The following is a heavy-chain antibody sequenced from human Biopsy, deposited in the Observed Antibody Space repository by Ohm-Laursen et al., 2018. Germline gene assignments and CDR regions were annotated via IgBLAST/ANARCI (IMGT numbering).Heavy chain of an antibody. D-gene: IGHD4-23*01. CDR2: ISHTGYT. Sequence: GTLSLTCSVSGGSYTGHYWTWIRQPPGKGLEWIGHISHTGYTSYKSSLKSRVTISLDTSRKHFSLRLTSLAAADTAVYYCARGSNEYGGLYFPHWGQGTLVTVSS. J-gene: IGHJ1*01. CDR1: GGSYTGHY. CDR3: ARGSNEYGGLYFPH. V-gene: IGHV4-59*11.